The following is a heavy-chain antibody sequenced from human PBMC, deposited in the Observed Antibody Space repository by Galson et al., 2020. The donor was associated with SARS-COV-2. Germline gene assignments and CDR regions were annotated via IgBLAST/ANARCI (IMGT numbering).Heavy chain of an antibody. J-gene: IGHJ6*02. CDR2: IYKSGNT. CDR1: GGSISSGNYY. D-gene: IGHD3-3*01. CDR3: ARGNSPWGTIVGIVTGPWGMDV. Sequence: SESLSLTCPVSGGSISSGNYYWSWIRQPAGKGLEWIGRIYKSGNTNYNPSLWSQVTISVDPSKNQFSLKLRSVTAADTAVYYCARGNSPWGTIVGIVTGPWGMDVWGQGTAVTVSS. V-gene: IGHV4-61*02.